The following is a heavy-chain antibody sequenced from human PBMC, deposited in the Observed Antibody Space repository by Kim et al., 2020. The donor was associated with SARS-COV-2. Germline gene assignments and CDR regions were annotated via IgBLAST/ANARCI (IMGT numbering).Heavy chain of an antibody. D-gene: IGHD2-2*01. Sequence: RFTISRDNSKNTLYLQMNSLRAEDTAVYYCAKDPGYCSSTSCSNGDWFDPWGQGTLVTVSS. J-gene: IGHJ5*02. CDR3: AKDPGYCSSTSCSNGDWFDP. V-gene: IGHV3-23*01.